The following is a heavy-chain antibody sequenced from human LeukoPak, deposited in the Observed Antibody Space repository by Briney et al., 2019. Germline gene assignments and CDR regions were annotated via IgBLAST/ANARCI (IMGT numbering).Heavy chain of an antibody. V-gene: IGHV1-24*01. CDR3: ATSPLTTVTTFYAFDI. J-gene: IGHJ3*02. CDR2: FDPEDGET. CDR1: GYTLTELS. D-gene: IGHD4-17*01. Sequence: GASVKVSCKVSGYTLTELSMHWVRQAPGKGLEWMGGFDPEDGETIYAQKFQGRVTMTEDTSTDTAYMELSSLRPEDTAVYYCATSPLTTVTTFYAFDIWGQGTMVTVSS.